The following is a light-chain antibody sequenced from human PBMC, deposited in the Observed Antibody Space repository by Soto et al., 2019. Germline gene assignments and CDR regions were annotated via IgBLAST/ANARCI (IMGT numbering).Light chain of an antibody. V-gene: IGKV3-11*01. CDR1: QSVSSY. Sequence: EIVLTQSPATLSLSPGERATLSCRASQSVSSYLAWYQQKPGQAPSLLIYDASNRATGIPARFSGSGSGTDFTLTISSLEPEDFAVYYCQQRSNWPPLFTFGPGTKVDIK. CDR3: QQRSNWPPLFT. J-gene: IGKJ3*01. CDR2: DAS.